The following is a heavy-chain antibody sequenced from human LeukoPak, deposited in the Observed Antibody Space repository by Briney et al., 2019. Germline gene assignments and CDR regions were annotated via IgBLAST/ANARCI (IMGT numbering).Heavy chain of an antibody. CDR3: AKVDSYYYDSSGYYL. D-gene: IGHD3-22*01. J-gene: IGHJ5*02. V-gene: IGHV3-23*01. CDR2: ISGSGGST. CDR1: GFTFSGYA. Sequence: PGGSLRLSCAASGFTFSGYAMSWVRQAPGKGLEWVSAISGSGGSTYYADSVKGRFTISRDNSKNTLYLQMNSLRAEDTAVYYCAKVDSYYYDSSGYYLWGQGTLVTVSS.